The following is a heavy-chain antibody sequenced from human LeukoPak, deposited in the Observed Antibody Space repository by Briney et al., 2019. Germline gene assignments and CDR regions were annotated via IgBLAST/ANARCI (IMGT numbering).Heavy chain of an antibody. Sequence: GGSLRLSCTTSRITFSNSWMSWVRQAPGKGLEWVATIRPDGSEGYYADSVRGRFTISRDNSKNSFYLQMSSLRAEDTGVFYCARDVAYSAFDYWGQGTLVTVSS. CDR2: IRPDGSEG. D-gene: IGHD2-21*01. CDR1: RITFSNSW. CDR3: ARDVAYSAFDY. V-gene: IGHV3-7*01. J-gene: IGHJ4*02.